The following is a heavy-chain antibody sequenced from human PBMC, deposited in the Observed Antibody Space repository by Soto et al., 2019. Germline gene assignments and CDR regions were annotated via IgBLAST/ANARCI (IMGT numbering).Heavy chain of an antibody. V-gene: IGHV1-8*01. J-gene: IGHJ4*02. Sequence: QVQLVQSGAEVKKPGASVKVSCKASGYTFTSYDINWVRQAPGQGLEWMGWMNPNSANTDYAESFQGRVTLTRDISKSTAYLELSSLTSDDAAVYYCARGLPPSVDVSSEREYWGQGTLVIVSS. D-gene: IGHD1-26*01. CDR1: GYTFTSYD. CDR2: MNPNSANT. CDR3: ARGLPPSVDVSSEREY.